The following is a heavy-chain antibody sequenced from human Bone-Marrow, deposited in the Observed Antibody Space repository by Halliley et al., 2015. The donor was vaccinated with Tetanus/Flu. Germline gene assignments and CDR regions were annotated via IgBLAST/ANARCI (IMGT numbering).Heavy chain of an antibody. D-gene: IGHD2-8*02. J-gene: IGHJ6*02. Sequence: GGGTYYHDAEQGRFTISLDNSKNTLYLQMNSLRAEYSAVYFCARDFGTESTVYYGLDVWGQGTTVTVSS. V-gene: IGHV3-53*01. CDR2: GGGT. CDR3: ARDFGTESTVYYGLDV.